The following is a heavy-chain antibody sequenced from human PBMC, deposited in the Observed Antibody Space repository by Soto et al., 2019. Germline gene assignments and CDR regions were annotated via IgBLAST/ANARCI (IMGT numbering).Heavy chain of an antibody. CDR2: IIPISGAA. J-gene: IGHJ4*02. V-gene: IGHV1-69*06. Sequence: SVKVSCKXSGGTFSNYVVNWVRQAPGQGLEWMGRIIPISGAANYAQKFQGRVTITADKSTSTSYMELSSLRSEDTAVYYCARDMTRTVVPYFDFWGQGTLVTVSS. CDR3: ARDMTRTVVPYFDF. D-gene: IGHD1-7*01. CDR1: GGTFSNYV.